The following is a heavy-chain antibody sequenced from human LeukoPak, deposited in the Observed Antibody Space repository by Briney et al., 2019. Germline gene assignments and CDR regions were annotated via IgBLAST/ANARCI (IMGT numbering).Heavy chain of an antibody. CDR1: GGSISSSSYY. V-gene: IGHV4-39*01. D-gene: IGHD3-22*01. CDR3: ARAPRLYYYDSSGYTRTLDY. Sequence: SETLSLTCTVSGGSISSSSYYWGWIRQPPGKGLEWIGSIYYSGSTYYNPSLKSRVTISVDTSKNQFSLKLSSVTAADTAVYYCARAPRLYYYDSSGYTRTLDYWGQGTLVTVSS. J-gene: IGHJ4*02. CDR2: IYYSGST.